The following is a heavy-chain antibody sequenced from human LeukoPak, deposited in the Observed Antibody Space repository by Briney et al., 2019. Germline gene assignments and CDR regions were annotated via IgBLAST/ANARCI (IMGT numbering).Heavy chain of an antibody. V-gene: IGHV4-34*01. CDR3: ARVQREGHFDY. D-gene: IGHD1-1*01. J-gene: IGHJ4*02. CDR2: INHSGST. Sequence: NTSETLSLTCAVYGGSFSGYYWSWIRQPPGKGLEWIGEINHSGSTNYNPSLKSRVTISVDTSKNQFSLKLSSVTAADTAVYYCARVQREGHFDYWGQGTLVTVSS. CDR1: GGSFSGYY.